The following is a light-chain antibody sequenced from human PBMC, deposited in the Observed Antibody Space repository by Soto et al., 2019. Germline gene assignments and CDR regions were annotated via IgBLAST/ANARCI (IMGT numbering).Light chain of an antibody. Sequence: EIVMTQSLVTLPVSPGERATLSCRASQSVRSTLAWYQQKPGQAPRLLIYDASTRAPGTPARFSGSGSGTEFTLTISSLRSEDFAVYYCQQYNNWPPITFGQGTRLE. J-gene: IGKJ5*01. V-gene: IGKV3-15*01. CDR2: DAS. CDR1: QSVRST. CDR3: QQYNNWPPIT.